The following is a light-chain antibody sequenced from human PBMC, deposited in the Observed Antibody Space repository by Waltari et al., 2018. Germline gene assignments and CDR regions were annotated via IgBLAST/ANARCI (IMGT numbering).Light chain of an antibody. V-gene: IGLV4-69*01. Sequence: QLVLTQSPSASASLGASVKLTCTLSSGHSSNVIAWLQQQPKKDPRYLMKVNSDGSHNKGDEIPARFSGSSSGAERYLTISSLQSEDEADYYCQTGGHGTWVFGGGTKLTVL. CDR1: SGHSSNV. CDR2: VNSDGSH. CDR3: QTGGHGTWV. J-gene: IGLJ3*02.